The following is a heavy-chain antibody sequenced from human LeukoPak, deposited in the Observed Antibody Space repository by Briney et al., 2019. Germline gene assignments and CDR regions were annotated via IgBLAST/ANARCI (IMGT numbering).Heavy chain of an antibody. V-gene: IGHV3-53*01. CDR3: ARDGPIAAADNYYMDV. CDR2: IYSGGST. D-gene: IGHD6-13*01. Sequence: GGSLRLSCAASGFTVSSNYMSWVRQAPGKGLEWVSVIYSGGSTYYADSVKGRFTISRDNSKNTLYLQMNSLRAEDTAVYYCARDGPIAAADNYYMDVWGKGTTVTVSS. CDR1: GFTVSSNY. J-gene: IGHJ6*03.